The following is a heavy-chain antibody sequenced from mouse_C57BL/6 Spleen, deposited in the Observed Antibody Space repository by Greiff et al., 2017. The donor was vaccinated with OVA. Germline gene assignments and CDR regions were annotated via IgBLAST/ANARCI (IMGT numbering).Heavy chain of an antibody. CDR3: ASAYYSSLFAY. CDR2: IYPSDSET. D-gene: IGHD2-5*01. V-gene: IGHV1-61*01. J-gene: IGHJ3*01. Sequence: QVQLQQPGAELVRPGSSVKLSCKASGYTFTSYWMDWVKQRPGQGLEWIGNIYPSDSETHYNQKFKDKATLTVDKSSSTAYMQLSSLTSDDSAVYYCASAYYSSLFAYWGQGTLVTVSA. CDR1: GYTFTSYW.